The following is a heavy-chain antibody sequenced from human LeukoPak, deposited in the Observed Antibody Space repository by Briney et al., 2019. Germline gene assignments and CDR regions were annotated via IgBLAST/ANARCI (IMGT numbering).Heavy chain of an antibody. CDR1: GGTFSSYA. Sequence: GASVKVSCKASGGTFSSYAISWVRQAPGQGLEWMGGIIPIFGTANYAQKFQGRVTITADKSTSTAYMELSSLRSEDTAVYYCARRFCSGGSCYPDYWGQGTLVTVSS. CDR3: ARRFCSGGSCYPDY. J-gene: IGHJ4*02. V-gene: IGHV1-69*06. D-gene: IGHD2-15*01. CDR2: IIPIFGTA.